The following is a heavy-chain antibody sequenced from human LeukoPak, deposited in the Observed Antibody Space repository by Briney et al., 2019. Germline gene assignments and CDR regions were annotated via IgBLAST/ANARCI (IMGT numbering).Heavy chain of an antibody. CDR2: ISSSGSTI. D-gene: IGHD6-6*01. Sequence: PGGSLRLSCAASELTFSSYEMNWVRQAPGKGLEWVSYISSSGSTIYYADSVKGRFTISRDNAKNSLYLQMNSLRAEDTAVYYCARSLFIAARLFDYWGQGTLVTVSS. CDR3: ARSLFIAARLFDY. J-gene: IGHJ4*02. CDR1: ELTFSSYE. V-gene: IGHV3-48*03.